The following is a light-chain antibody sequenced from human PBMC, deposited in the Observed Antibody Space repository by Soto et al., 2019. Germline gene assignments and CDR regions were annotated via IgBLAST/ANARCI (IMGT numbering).Light chain of an antibody. Sequence: DIQMTQSPTTLSASVGDRVTITCRASQSLNSWLAWYQQKPGKAPKLLIHKASSLGSGVTSRFSGSGSGTEFTLTISSLQPDDFATYYCQQYNAYPLTFGGGTKVEIK. V-gene: IGKV1-5*03. CDR1: QSLNSW. J-gene: IGKJ4*01. CDR2: KAS. CDR3: QQYNAYPLT.